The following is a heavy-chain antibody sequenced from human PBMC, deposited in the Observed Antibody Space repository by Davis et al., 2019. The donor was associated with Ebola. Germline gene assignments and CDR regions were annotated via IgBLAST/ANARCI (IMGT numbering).Heavy chain of an antibody. CDR3: ARATGLDY. V-gene: IGHV3-23*01. Sequence: GESLKISCAASGFTFSDFYMSWVRQTPGKGLEWVSAISGSGASTQYADSVKGRFTISRDNSKNTLYLQMNSLRAEDTAVYYCARATGLDYWGQGTLVTVSS. CDR2: ISGSGAST. CDR1: GFTFSDFY. J-gene: IGHJ4*02.